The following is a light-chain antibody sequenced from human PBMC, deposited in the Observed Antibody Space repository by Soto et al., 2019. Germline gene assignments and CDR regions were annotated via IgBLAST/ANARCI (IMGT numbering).Light chain of an antibody. CDR3: SSYTTRNTEV. CDR1: SSDVGAFNY. V-gene: IGLV2-14*03. Sequence: QSVLTQPASVSGSPGQSISISCIGTSSDVGAFNYVSWYQHHPGKAPQLIIYDVTSRPSGVSNRFSASKSGNTASLTISGLQAEDGADYYCSSYTTRNTEVFGTGTKVTDL. CDR2: DVT. J-gene: IGLJ1*01.